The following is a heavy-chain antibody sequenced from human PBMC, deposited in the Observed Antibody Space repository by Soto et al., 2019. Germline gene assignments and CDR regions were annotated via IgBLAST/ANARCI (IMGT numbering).Heavy chain of an antibody. CDR3: ARLLDDSRGYYYFDY. V-gene: IGHV4-38-2*01. J-gene: IGHJ4*02. CDR1: GYSISSGDY. D-gene: IGHD3-22*01. CDR2: IFHSRTT. Sequence: PSETLSLTCAVSGYSISSGDYWGWIRQPPGKGLEWLGSIFHSRTTYDNPPRKGRVTISVDMSNNQFSLKLTSVTAADTAVYYCARLLDDSRGYYYFDYWGQGTLVTVSS.